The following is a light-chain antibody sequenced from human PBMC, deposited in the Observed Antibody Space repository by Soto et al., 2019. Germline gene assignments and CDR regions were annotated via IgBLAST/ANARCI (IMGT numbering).Light chain of an antibody. J-gene: IGLJ1*01. CDR1: SSDVGGYNY. CDR3: SSYTTSNTRQIV. V-gene: IGLV2-14*03. Sequence: QSVLTQPASVSGSPGQSITISCTGTSSDVGGYNYVSWYQHHPGKAPKLLIYDVSSRPSGVSNRFSGSKSDNTASLTISGLQPEDEADYYCSSYTTSNTRQIVFGTGTKATVL. CDR2: DVS.